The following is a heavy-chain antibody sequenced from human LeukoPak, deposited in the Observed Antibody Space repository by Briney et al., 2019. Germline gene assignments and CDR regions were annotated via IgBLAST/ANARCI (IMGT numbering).Heavy chain of an antibody. CDR1: GFTFNIYS. CDR2: ISSSSTYI. V-gene: IGHV3-21*01. Sequence: TGGSLRLSCAASGFTFNIYSMNWVRQAPGKGLEWVSSISSSSTYIYYADSVKGRFTISRDNAKNSLYLQMNSLRAEDTAVYYCARDLKRYDYWGQGTLVTVSS. J-gene: IGHJ4*02. D-gene: IGHD5-24*01. CDR3: ARDLKRYDY.